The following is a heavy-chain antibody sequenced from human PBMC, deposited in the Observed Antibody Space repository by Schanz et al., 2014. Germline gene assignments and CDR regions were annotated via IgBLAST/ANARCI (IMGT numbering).Heavy chain of an antibody. CDR3: ARDAADFYDILTEEDY. J-gene: IGHJ4*02. D-gene: IGHD3-9*01. Sequence: QVHLVQSGAEVKRPGASVKVSCKASGYTFTSYGISWVRQAPGQGLEWMGWISAYNGNTKYPQKLQGRVTMTTDTTTSTAYMKLRSLRADDTAVYYCARDAADFYDILTEEDYWGQGTLVTVSS. V-gene: IGHV1-18*01. CDR2: ISAYNGNT. CDR1: GYTFTSYG.